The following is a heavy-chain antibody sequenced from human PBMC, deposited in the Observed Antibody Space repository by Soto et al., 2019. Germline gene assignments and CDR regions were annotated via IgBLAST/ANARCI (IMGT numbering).Heavy chain of an antibody. CDR2: IDPSDSQT. J-gene: IGHJ4*02. D-gene: IGHD3-22*01. CDR1: GNSFAGYW. Sequence: GESMKISCKGSGNSFAGYWITWVRQKPGKGLEWMGRIDPSDSQTYYSTSFRGHVTISVTKSITTVFLQWSSLRDSDTAMYYCARQIYDSDTGPNFQYYFDSWGQGTPVTVSS. CDR3: ARQIYDSDTGPNFQYYFDS. V-gene: IGHV5-10-1*01.